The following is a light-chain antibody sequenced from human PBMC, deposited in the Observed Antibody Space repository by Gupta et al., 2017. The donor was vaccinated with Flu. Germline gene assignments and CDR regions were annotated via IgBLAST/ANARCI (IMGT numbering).Light chain of an antibody. V-gene: IGKV1-5*03. CDR2: KAS. Sequence: DIQMTQSPSTLSASVGDRVTITCRASQSISSWLAWYQQKPGKAPKLLIYKASSLESGVPSRFSGSGSGTEFTLTISSLQPDDFATYYCQQYNSYPITFGGGTNLEIK. J-gene: IGKJ4*01. CDR1: QSISSW. CDR3: QQYNSYPIT.